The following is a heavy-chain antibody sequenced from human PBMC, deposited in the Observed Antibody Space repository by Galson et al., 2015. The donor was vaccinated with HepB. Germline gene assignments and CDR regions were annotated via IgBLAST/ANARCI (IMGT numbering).Heavy chain of an antibody. J-gene: IGHJ4*02. V-gene: IGHV3-7*03. CDR2: IDHAGEE. D-gene: IGHD3-16*01. CDR3: AGTSGTSYLKRFFQN. Sequence: SLRLSCAAAGPNFGLSWMAWVRQGPGRGLEWVANIDHAGEEKYLASVKGRFTISRDDAQSSLFLQMDNLRVEDTAVYFCAGTSGTSYLKRFFQNWGQGALVTVSS. CDR1: GPNFGLSW.